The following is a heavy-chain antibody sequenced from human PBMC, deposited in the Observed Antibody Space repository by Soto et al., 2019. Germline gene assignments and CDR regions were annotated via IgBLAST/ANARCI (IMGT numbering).Heavy chain of an antibody. CDR1: GFTFSSYA. CDR2: ISGSDGSNK. J-gene: IGHJ4*02. Sequence: GGSLRLSCAASGFTFSSYAMSWVRQAPGKGLEWVSAISGSDGSNKYYADSVKGRFTISRDNSKNTLYLQMNSLRAEDTAVYYCAKDATVIIANFDCWGQGTLVTVSS. CDR3: AKDATVIIANFDC. V-gene: IGHV3-23*01. D-gene: IGHD2-21*01.